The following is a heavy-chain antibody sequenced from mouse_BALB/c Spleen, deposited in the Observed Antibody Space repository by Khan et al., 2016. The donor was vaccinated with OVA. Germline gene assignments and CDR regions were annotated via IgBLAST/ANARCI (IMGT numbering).Heavy chain of an antibody. V-gene: IGHV3-2*02. CDR3: ARKDSYYYDPFPY. CDR1: GYSITSEYT. CDR2: ISYSGNT. D-gene: IGHD2-4*01. J-gene: IGHJ3*01. Sequence: EVKLLESGPGLVKPSQSLSLTCTVTGYSITSEYTWNWIRQFPGNKLEWMGFISYSGNTRYNPSLKSRISITRDTSKNQFFLQLNSVTSEDTTTYYCARKDSYYYDPFPYWGQGTLVTVSA.